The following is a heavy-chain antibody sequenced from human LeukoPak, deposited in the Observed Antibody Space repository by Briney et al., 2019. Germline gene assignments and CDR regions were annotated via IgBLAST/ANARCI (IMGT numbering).Heavy chain of an antibody. V-gene: IGHV4-38-2*02. CDR1: GYSISSGYY. CDR3: ARDPDPSYCYFDL. CDR2: IYHSGST. J-gene: IGHJ2*01. Sequence: SETLSLTCTVSGYSISSGYYWGWIRQPPGKGLEWIGSIYHSGSTNYNPSLKSRLTMSVDTSKNQFSLRLSSATAADTAVYYCARDPDPSYCYFDLWGRGTLVTVSS.